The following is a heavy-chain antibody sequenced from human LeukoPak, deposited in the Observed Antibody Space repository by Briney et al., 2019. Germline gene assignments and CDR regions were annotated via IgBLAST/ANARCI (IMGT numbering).Heavy chain of an antibody. Sequence: ASVKVSCKASGYTFTSYGISWVRQAPGQGLEWMGWISAYNGNTNYAQKLQGRVTMTTDTSTSTAYMELRSLRSGDTAVYYCARGPYCTNGVCYTEVDYWGQGTLVTVSS. CDR2: ISAYNGNT. CDR1: GYTFTSYG. V-gene: IGHV1-18*01. D-gene: IGHD2-8*01. CDR3: ARGPYCTNGVCYTEVDY. J-gene: IGHJ4*02.